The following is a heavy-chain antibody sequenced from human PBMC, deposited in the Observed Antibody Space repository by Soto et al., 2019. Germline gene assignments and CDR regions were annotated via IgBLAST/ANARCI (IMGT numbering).Heavy chain of an antibody. V-gene: IGHV3-21*01. CDR3: ARDGVAGYNWFDP. J-gene: IGHJ5*02. Sequence: GGSLRLSCAASGFSFSNYAMNWARQAPGKGLEWVSSISSSSSYIYYADSVKGRFTISRDNAKNSLYLQMNSLRAEDTAVYYCARDGVAGYNWFDPWGQGTLVTVSS. CDR2: ISSSSSYI. D-gene: IGHD6-19*01. CDR1: GFSFSNYA.